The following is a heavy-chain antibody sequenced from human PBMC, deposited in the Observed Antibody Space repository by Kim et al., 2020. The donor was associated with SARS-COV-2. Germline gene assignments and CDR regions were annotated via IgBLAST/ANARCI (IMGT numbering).Heavy chain of an antibody. J-gene: IGHJ6*01. V-gene: IGHV3-11*01. CDR3: TRDRRRVVGPAKYHYFGLEV. Sequence: GRFTISRDNAKNSLYLQMNSLRAEDTAVYYCTRDRRRVVGPAKYHYFGLEVWGQGTTVSVSS. D-gene: IGHD2-15*01.